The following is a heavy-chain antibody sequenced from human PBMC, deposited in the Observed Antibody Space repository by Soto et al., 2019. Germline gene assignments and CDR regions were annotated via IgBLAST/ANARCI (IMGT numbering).Heavy chain of an antibody. CDR1: GFSFSAHG. D-gene: IGHD1-1*01. J-gene: IGHJ4*02. V-gene: IGHV3-33*01. CDR2: INDGSEE. Sequence: QVQLVESGGGVVRPGTSLRLCCAATGFSFSAHGMHWVRQAPGKGLEWLAVINDGSEEGYADSVRGRFTISRDNARNILYLQMDNLRAEDSALYYCPRDDLFVDNGLDHWGQGTLVTVSS. CDR3: PRDDLFVDNGLDH.